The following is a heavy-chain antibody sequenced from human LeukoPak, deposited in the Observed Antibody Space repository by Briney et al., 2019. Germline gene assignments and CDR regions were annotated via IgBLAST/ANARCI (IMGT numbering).Heavy chain of an antibody. CDR1: GFTFSSHW. CDR3: ARAKLDY. Sequence: PGGSLRLSCAASGFTFSSHWMHWVRQAPGKGLVWVSRINSDGSRTTYPDSVKGRFTISRDNARNTLYLQMNSLRGEDTAVYYCARAKLDYWGQGTLVTVSS. J-gene: IGHJ4*02. CDR2: INSDGSRT. V-gene: IGHV3-74*01.